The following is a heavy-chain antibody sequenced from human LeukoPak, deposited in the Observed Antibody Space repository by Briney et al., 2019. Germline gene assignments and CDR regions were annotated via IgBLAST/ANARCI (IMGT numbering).Heavy chain of an antibody. CDR1: GYTLTSYY. D-gene: IGHD1-26*01. Sequence: GASVKVSCKAFGYTLTSYYMHWVGQAPGQGLEWMGIINPSGGSTSYAQKFQGRVTMTRDTSTSTVYMERSSLRSEDTAVYYCARDGSYPPWGYYFDYWGQGPLVTVSS. J-gene: IGHJ4*02. CDR3: ARDGSYPPWGYYFDY. CDR2: INPSGGST. V-gene: IGHV1-46*01.